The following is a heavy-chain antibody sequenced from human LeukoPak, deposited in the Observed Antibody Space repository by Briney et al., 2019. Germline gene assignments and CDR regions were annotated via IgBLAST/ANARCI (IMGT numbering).Heavy chain of an antibody. CDR3: ARESGSGAFDY. CDR2: IYYSGST. CDR1: GGSISSSSYY. D-gene: IGHD2-15*01. J-gene: IGHJ4*02. Sequence: SETLSLTCTVSGGSISSSSYYWGWIRQPPGKGLEWIGSIYYSGSTYYHPSLKSRVTISVDTSKNQFSLKLSSVTAADTAVYYCARESGSGAFDYWGQGTLVTVSS. V-gene: IGHV4-39*07.